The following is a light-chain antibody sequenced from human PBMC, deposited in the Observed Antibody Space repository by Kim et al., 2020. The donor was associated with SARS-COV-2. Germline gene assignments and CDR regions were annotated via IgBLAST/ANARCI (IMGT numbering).Light chain of an antibody. CDR1: QSVSSY. J-gene: IGKJ4*02. Sequence: EIVLTQSPATLSLSPGERATLSCRASQSVSSYLAWYQQQPGQGPRLLIYDASTSATAIPARFSGSGSGTDFTLTISSLEPEDFAAYYCQRRSNWLTFGGGTKVDIK. V-gene: IGKV3-11*01. CDR3: QRRSNWLT. CDR2: DAS.